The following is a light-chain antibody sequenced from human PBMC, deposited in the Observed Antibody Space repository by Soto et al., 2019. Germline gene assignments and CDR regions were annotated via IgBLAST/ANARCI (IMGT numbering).Light chain of an antibody. V-gene: IGLV1-40*01. Sequence: QSVLTQPPSVSGAPGQRVPISCTGSSSKIGAGYDVHWYQQLPGTAPKLLIYGNSNRPSGVPDRFSGSKSGTSASLAITGLQAEDEADYYCQSYDSSLSGSVFGGGTKLTVL. J-gene: IGLJ2*01. CDR1: SSKIGAGYD. CDR3: QSYDSSLSGSV. CDR2: GNS.